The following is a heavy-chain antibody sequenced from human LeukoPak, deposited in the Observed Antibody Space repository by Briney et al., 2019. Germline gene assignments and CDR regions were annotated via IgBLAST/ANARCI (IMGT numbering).Heavy chain of an antibody. V-gene: IGHV1-69*13. CDR2: IIPIFGTA. CDR1: GGTFSSYA. J-gene: IGHJ4*02. Sequence: GASVKVSCKASGGTFSSYAISWVRQAPGQGLEWMGGIIPIFGTANYAQRFQGRDTITADESTSTAYMELSSLRSEDTAVYYCASKPRDGYNSDFDYWGQGTLVTVSS. D-gene: IGHD5-24*01. CDR3: ASKPRDGYNSDFDY.